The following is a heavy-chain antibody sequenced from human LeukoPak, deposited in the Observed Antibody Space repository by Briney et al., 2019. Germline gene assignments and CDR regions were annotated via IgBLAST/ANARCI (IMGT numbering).Heavy chain of an antibody. CDR1: GLTFRGQW. D-gene: IGHD3-16*01. V-gene: IGHV3-7*01. CDR2: IKDDGSQE. CDR3: AYTNHLTY. Sequence: PGGSLTLSCAAPGLTFRGQWMKWVRQGPGQGLDWVATIKDDGSQEYYADSVKGRFTISIDNAKNSLSLQMHYVTAGDTAIYYCAYTNHLTYWGQGALVTVSS. J-gene: IGHJ4*02.